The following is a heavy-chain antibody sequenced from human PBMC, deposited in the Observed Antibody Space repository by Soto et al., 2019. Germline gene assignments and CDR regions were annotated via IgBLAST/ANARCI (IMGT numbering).Heavy chain of an antibody. CDR1: GFTFSSYS. V-gene: IGHV3-48*01. D-gene: IGHD3-22*01. CDR3: ARGSGDSSGYYFIPEKNYFDY. J-gene: IGHJ4*02. CDR2: ISSSSSTI. Sequence: PGGSLRLSCAASGFTFSSYSMNWVRQAPGKGLEWVSYISSSSSTIYYADSVKGRFAISRDNAKNSLYLQMNSLRAEDTAVYYCARGSGDSSGYYFIPEKNYFDYWGQGTLVTVSS.